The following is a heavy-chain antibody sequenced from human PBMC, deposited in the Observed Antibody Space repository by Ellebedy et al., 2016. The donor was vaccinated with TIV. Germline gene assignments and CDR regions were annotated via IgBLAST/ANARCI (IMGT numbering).Heavy chain of an antibody. CDR1: GYTFTGYY. CDR3: ARDTMGYSNYCLDY. V-gene: IGHV1-2*02. J-gene: IGHJ4*02. Sequence: ASVKVSXXASGYTFTGYYMHWVRQAPGQGLEWMGWINPNSGGTNYAQKFQGRVTMTRDTSISTAYMELRSLRSDDTAVYYCARDTMGYSNYCLDYWGQGTLVTVSS. D-gene: IGHD4-11*01. CDR2: INPNSGGT.